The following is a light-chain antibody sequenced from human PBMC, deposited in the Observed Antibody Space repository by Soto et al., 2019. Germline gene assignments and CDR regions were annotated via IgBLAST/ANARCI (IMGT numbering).Light chain of an antibody. J-gene: IGKJ4*01. CDR2: AAS. V-gene: IGKV1-17*01. Sequence: DIQMTQSPSSLSASVGEGVTITCQASQDISNSISWYQQRPGKAPKRLIYAASSLQSGVPSRFSGSGSGTEFTLTISSLQPEDFATYYCQQLRSYPSTFGGGTKVDIK. CDR1: QDISNS. CDR3: QQLRSYPST.